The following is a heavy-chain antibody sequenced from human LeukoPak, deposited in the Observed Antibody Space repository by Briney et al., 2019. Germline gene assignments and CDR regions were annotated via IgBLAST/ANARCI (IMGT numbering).Heavy chain of an antibody. CDR2: INHSGST. CDR3: ARRGYSGYGYY. Sequence: PSETLSLTCAVYGGSFSGYYWSWIRQPPGKGLEWIGEINHSGSTNYNPSLKSRVTISVDTSKNQFSLKLSSVTAADTAVYYCARRGYSGYGYYWGQGTLVTVSS. D-gene: IGHD5-12*01. J-gene: IGHJ4*02. CDR1: GGSFSGYY. V-gene: IGHV4-34*01.